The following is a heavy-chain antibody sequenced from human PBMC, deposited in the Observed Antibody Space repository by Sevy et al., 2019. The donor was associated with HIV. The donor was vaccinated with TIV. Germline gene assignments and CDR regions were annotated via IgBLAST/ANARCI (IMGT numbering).Heavy chain of an antibody. J-gene: IGHJ4*02. CDR3: ARDRAYSALDY. D-gene: IGHD5-18*01. V-gene: IGHV3-7*01. CDR1: GFTFSDSW. CDR2: INEDGSRL. Sequence: GGCLRLSCVASGFTFSDSWMTWVRQAPGKGLERIAFINEDGSRLGYVDSVRGRFTISRENTKNSLYLQMNSPRAEDTAVYFCARDRAYSALDYWGQGTLVTVSS.